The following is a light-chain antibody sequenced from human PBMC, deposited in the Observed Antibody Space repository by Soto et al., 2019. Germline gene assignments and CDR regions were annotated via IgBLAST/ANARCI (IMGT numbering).Light chain of an antibody. CDR1: QSLLDSNGYNC. J-gene: IGKJ1*01. CDR2: LGS. Sequence: DIVMTQSPLSLPVTPGEPASISCRSSQSLLDSNGYNCLEWYLQKPGQSPQLLIYLGSNRASGVPDRFSGSGLGTDFTLKISREEAEDVGVYYCMQSLQTPLTFGQGTKVEIK. V-gene: IGKV2-28*01. CDR3: MQSLQTPLT.